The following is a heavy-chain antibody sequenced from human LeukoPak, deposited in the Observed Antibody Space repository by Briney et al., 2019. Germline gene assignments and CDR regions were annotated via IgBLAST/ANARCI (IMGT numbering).Heavy chain of an antibody. CDR2: IYYSGST. V-gene: IGHV4-31*03. Sequence: TLSLTCTVSGGSISSGGYSWSWIRQHPGKGLEWIGYIYYSGSTYYNPSLKSRVTISVDTPKNQFSLKLSSVTAADTAVYYCARDQFPYCSGGSCYNWFDPWGQGTLVTVSS. J-gene: IGHJ5*02. CDR1: GGSISSGGYS. CDR3: ARDQFPYCSGGSCYNWFDP. D-gene: IGHD2-15*01.